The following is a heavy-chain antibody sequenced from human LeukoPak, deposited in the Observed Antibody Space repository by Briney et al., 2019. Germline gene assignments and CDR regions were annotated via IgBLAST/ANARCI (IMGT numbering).Heavy chain of an antibody. J-gene: IGHJ6*03. CDR1: GFTFDDYA. CDR3: ATNPAAAAQSYYYYYYMDV. V-gene: IGHV3-43*02. Sequence: GESLKISCAASGFTFDDYAMHWVRQAPGKGLEWVSLISGDGGSTYYADSVKGRFTISRDNSKNSLYLQMNSLRTEDTALYYCATNPAAAAQSYYYYYYMDVWGKGTTVTVSS. D-gene: IGHD6-13*01. CDR2: ISGDGGST.